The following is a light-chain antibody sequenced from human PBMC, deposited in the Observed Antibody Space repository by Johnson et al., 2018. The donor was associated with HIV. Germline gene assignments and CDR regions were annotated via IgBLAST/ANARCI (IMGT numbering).Light chain of an antibody. V-gene: IGLV1-51*02. CDR2: ENN. CDR1: TFNIGNNY. Sequence: QSVLTQPPSVSAAPGQKVTISCSGSTFNIGNNYVSWYHHLPGAAPKLLIYENNKRPSGIPDRFSGSKSGTSATLGITGLQTGDEADYYCGTWDSILSPHYVFGTGTQVTVL. J-gene: IGLJ1*01. CDR3: GTWDSILSPHYV.